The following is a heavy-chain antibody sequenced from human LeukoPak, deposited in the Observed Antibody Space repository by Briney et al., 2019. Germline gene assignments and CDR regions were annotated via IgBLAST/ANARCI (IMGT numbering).Heavy chain of an antibody. J-gene: IGHJ4*02. CDR3: ARDFAAAAGRDY. V-gene: IGHV1-69*04. D-gene: IGHD6-13*01. CDR1: GYTLSSYG. CDR2: IIPILGIA. Sequence: GASVKVSCKASGYTLSSYGISWVRQAPGQGLEWMGRIIPILGIANYAQKFQGRVTITADKSTSTAYMELSSLRSEDTAVYYCARDFAAAAGRDYWGQGTLVTVSS.